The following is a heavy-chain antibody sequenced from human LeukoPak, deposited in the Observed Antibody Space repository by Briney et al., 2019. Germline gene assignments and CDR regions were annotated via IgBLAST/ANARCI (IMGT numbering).Heavy chain of an antibody. CDR1: GGSFSGFY. Sequence: SETLSLTCAVYGGSFSGFYWIWIRQPPGKGLEWIGEINHSGSTNYNPSLKSRVTISIDTSKNQFSLKPSSVTAADTAVYYCARAVDYGDYFDYWGQGTLVTVSS. J-gene: IGHJ4*02. CDR2: INHSGST. V-gene: IGHV4-34*01. CDR3: ARAVDYGDYFDY. D-gene: IGHD4-17*01.